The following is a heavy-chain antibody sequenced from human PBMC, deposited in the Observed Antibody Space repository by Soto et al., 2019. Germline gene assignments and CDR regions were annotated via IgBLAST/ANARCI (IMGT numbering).Heavy chain of an antibody. CDR1: GFTFYNGT. Sequence: PGRSRRLSCAASGFTFYNGTMNFVRHTRGDVLHCLSTLDYDGSTKYYADSLKGRFTSSRDNPKNTLYLQMNSLRAEDTAVYFGAKDLHWLVSYFDYWGQGTMVTFCS. J-gene: IGHJ4*02. D-gene: IGHD6-19*01. CDR3: AKDLHWLVSYFDY. CDR2: LDYDGSTK. V-gene: IGHV3-30*18.